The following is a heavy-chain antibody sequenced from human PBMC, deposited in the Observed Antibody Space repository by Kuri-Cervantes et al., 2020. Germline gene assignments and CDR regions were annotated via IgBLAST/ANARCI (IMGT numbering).Heavy chain of an antibody. CDR1: GYTFTSYD. J-gene: IGHJ3*02. V-gene: IGHV1-8*03. CDR3: ARGGLTMYPYDDFDM. Sequence: ASVKVSCKASGYTFTSYDINWVRQATGQGLEWMGWMNPNSGNTGYAQKFQGRVTITRDTSATTAYMELSSLRSEDTAVYYCARGGLTMYPYDDFDMWGQGTMVTVSS. CDR2: MNPNSGNT. D-gene: IGHD4/OR15-4a*01.